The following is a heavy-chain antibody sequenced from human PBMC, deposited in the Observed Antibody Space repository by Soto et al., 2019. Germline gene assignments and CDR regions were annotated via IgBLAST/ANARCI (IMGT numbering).Heavy chain of an antibody. Sequence: GASLKISCKASGYSFTTYWITWVRQVTGKGLEWMGSIYPGDSDTRYSPSFQGQVIISVDKATRTAYLQWSSLKASDTAMYYCARRGDYDLYYGLDVWGQGTTVTVSS. CDR2: IYPGDSDT. J-gene: IGHJ6*02. V-gene: IGHV5-51*01. D-gene: IGHD3-10*01. CDR1: GYSFTTYW. CDR3: ARRGDYDLYYGLDV.